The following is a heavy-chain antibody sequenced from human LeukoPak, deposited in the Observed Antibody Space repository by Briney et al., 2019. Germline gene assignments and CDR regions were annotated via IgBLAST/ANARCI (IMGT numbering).Heavy chain of an antibody. D-gene: IGHD3-9*01. J-gene: IGHJ4*02. V-gene: IGHV3-23*01. Sequence: PGGSLRLSCAASGFTFSNYAMTWVRQAPGKGLEWVSAISAGGVDTFYADSVRGRFTISRDNSKSTLYLQMNSLRAEDTAVYYCAAKEGLTSYLSGSFDYWGQGTLVTVSS. CDR3: AAKEGLTSYLSGSFDY. CDR2: ISAGGVDT. CDR1: GFTFSNYA.